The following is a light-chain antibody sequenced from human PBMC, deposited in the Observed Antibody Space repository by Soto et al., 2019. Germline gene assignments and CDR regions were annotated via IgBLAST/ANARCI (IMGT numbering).Light chain of an antibody. CDR3: RSYDNMMSPYIYV. CDR1: NSNIGSGYD. J-gene: IGLJ1*01. Sequence: QSVLTQPPSVSGAPEQRATISCTGSNSNIGSGYDVHWYQQRPGGAPKLLIFGNSNRPSGVPDRFSGSKSDTSASLAITGLQAEDEADYYCRSYDNMMSPYIYVFGTGTKVTAL. V-gene: IGLV1-40*01. CDR2: GNS.